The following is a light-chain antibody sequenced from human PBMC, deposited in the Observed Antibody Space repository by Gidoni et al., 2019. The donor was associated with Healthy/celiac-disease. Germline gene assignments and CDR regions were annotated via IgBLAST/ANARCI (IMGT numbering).Light chain of an antibody. CDR2: GNS. CDR1: SSNIGAGYD. V-gene: IGLV1-40*01. Sequence: QSVLTQPHSVSGAPGQRVPISCTGSSSNIGAGYDVHWYQQLPGPAPHLLIYGNSNRPSVVPDRFSGPKSGTSASLAITGLQAEDEADYYCQSYDSSLSVHVVFGGGTKLTVL. J-gene: IGLJ2*01. CDR3: QSYDSSLSVHVV.